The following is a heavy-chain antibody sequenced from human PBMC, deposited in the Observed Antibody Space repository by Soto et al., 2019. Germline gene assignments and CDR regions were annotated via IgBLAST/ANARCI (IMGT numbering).Heavy chain of an antibody. CDR3: ARTEVATTNFDY. D-gene: IGHD5-12*01. V-gene: IGHV1-69*13. Sequence: SVKVSCKASGGTFSSYAISWVRQAPGQGLEWMGGIIPIFGTANYAQKFQGRVTITADASTSTAYMELRSLRSDDTAVYYCARTEVATTNFDYWGQGTLVTVSS. CDR2: IIPIFGTA. CDR1: GGTFSSYA. J-gene: IGHJ4*02.